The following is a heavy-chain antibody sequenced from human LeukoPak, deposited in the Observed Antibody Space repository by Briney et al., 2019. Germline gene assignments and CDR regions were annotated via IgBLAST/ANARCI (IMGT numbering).Heavy chain of an antibody. Sequence: NPSETLSLTCTVSGGSISSSRYYWGWIRQPPGKGLEWIGNVYYSGSIFQNPSLKSRVTISVDTSKNQFSLKVSSVTAADTAVYYCASLTKENYYDSSGYINGSWFDPWGQGTLVTVSS. J-gene: IGHJ5*02. V-gene: IGHV4-39*01. CDR2: VYYSGSI. CDR3: ASLTKENYYDSSGYINGSWFDP. CDR1: GGSISSSRYY. D-gene: IGHD3-22*01.